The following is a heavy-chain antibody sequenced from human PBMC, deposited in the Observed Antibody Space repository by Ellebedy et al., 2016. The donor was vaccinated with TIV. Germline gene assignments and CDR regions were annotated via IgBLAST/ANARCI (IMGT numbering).Heavy chain of an antibody. V-gene: IGHV4-30-4*01. CDR1: GGSISSADYY. CDR2: IYYSGTT. Sequence: MPSETLSLTCTVSGGSISSADYYWSWIRQPPGKGLEWIGYIYYSGTTYYSPSPKSRVTISVDTSKNQFSLKPSSVTAADTAVYYCARDFRYYDSSGYHLIAFDIWGQGTTVTVSS. D-gene: IGHD3-22*01. J-gene: IGHJ3*02. CDR3: ARDFRYYDSSGYHLIAFDI.